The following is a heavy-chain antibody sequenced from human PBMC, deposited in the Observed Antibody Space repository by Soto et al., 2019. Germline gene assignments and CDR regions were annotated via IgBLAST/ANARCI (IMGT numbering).Heavy chain of an antibody. J-gene: IGHJ3*02. CDR1: GYTFTGYY. V-gene: IGHV1-2*04. CDR2: INPNSGGT. Sequence: QVQLVQSGAEVKKPGASVKVSCKASGYTFTGYYMHWVRQAPGQRLEWMGWINPNSGGTNYAQKFQGWVTMTRDTSISTAYMELSRLRSDDTAVYYCARDSSSWDSYAFDIWGQGTMVTVSS. CDR3: ARDSSSWDSYAFDI. D-gene: IGHD6-13*01.